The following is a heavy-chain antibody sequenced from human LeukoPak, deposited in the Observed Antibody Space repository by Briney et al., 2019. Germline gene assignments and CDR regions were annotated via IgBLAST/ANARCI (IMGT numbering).Heavy chain of an antibody. CDR2: INHSGST. V-gene: IGHV4-34*01. CDR3: ARHDAATRPRYYYYYMDV. Sequence: KPSETLSLTCAVYGGSFSGYYWSWIRQPPGKGLEWIGEINHSGSTNYNPSLKSRVTISVDTSKNQFSLKLSSVTAADTAVYYCARHDAATRPRYYYYYMDVWGKGTTVTISS. CDR1: GGSFSGYY. J-gene: IGHJ6*03. D-gene: IGHD5-12*01.